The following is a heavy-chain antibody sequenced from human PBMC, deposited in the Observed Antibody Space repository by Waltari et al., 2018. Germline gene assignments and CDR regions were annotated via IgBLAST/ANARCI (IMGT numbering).Heavy chain of an antibody. D-gene: IGHD2-2*02. CDR1: GYSFTSYW. J-gene: IGHJ4*02. CDR3: ARVYCSSTSCYIGAEFDY. V-gene: IGHV5-51*01. CDR2: IYPGDSDT. Sequence: EVQLVQSGAEVKKPGESLKISCKGSGYSFTSYWIGWVRQMPGKGLEWMGIIYPGDSDTRYSPSFQGQVTISADKSISTAYLQWSSLKASDTAMYYCARVYCSSTSCYIGAEFDYWGQGTLVTVSS.